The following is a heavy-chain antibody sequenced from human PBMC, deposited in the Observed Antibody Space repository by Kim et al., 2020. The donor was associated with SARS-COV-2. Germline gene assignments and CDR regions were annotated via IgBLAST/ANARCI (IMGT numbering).Heavy chain of an antibody. D-gene: IGHD3-10*01. J-gene: IGHJ6*02. CDR2: ISSSSSTI. Sequence: GGSLRLSCAASGFTFSSYSMNWVRQAPGKGLEWVSYISSSSSTIYYADSVKGRFTISRDNAKNSLYLQMNSLRAEDTAVYYCARDRGRKVWFGESHPYYGMDVWGQGTTVTVSS. CDR3: ARDRGRKVWFGESHPYYGMDV. V-gene: IGHV3-48*04. CDR1: GFTFSSYS.